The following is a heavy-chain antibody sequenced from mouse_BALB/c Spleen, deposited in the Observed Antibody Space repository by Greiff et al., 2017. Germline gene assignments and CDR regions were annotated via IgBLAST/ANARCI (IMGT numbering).Heavy chain of an antibody. CDR2: INPSSGYT. V-gene: IGHV1-4*02. Sequence: QVQLKQSAAELARPGASVKMSCKASGYTFTSYTMHWVKQRPGQGLEWIGYINPSSGYTEYNQKFKDKTTLTADKSSSTAYMQLSSLTSEDSAVYYWARPRIYDGYYYYAMDYWGQGTSVTVSS. J-gene: IGHJ4*01. D-gene: IGHD2-3*01. CDR3: ARPRIYDGYYYYAMDY. CDR1: GYTFTSYT.